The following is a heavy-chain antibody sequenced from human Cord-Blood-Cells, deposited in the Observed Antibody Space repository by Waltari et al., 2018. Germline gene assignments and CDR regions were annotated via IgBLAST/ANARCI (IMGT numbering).Heavy chain of an antibody. J-gene: IGHJ6*03. V-gene: IGHV4-34*01. D-gene: IGHD3-9*01. Sequence: QVQLQQWGAGLLKPSETLSLTCAVYGGSFSGYYWSWLRQPPGKGLEWIGEINHSGRTNYNPSLKSRVTISVDTSKNQFSLKLSSVTAAATAVYYCARGTDILTGYALYYYYYMDVWGKGTTVTVSS. CDR1: GGSFSGYY. CDR2: INHSGRT. CDR3: ARGTDILTGYALYYYYYMDV.